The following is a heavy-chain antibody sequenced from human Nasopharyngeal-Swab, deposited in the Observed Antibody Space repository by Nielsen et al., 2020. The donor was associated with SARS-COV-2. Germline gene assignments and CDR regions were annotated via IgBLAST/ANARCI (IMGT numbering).Heavy chain of an antibody. D-gene: IGHD6-19*01. V-gene: IGHV4-4*02. J-gene: IGHJ4*02. CDR2: IYHSGST. Sequence: VCQAPGKGLEWIGEIYHSGSTNYNPSLKSRVTISVDKSKNQFSLKLSSVTAADTAVYYCASLYSSGWPRPGYWGQGTLVTVSS. CDR3: ASLYSSGWPRPGY.